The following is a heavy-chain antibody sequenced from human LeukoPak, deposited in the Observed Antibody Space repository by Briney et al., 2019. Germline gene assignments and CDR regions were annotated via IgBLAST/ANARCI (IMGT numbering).Heavy chain of an antibody. CDR3: ARDPSSSGWYFDY. J-gene: IGHJ4*02. D-gene: IGHD6-19*01. Sequence: GASVKVSCKASRYSFTSYGISWVRQAPGQGLEWMGWISAYNGDTNYAQKLQGRVTMTTDTSTSTTYMEVRSLKSDDTAVYYCARDPSSSGWYFDYWGQGTLVTVSS. CDR2: ISAYNGDT. CDR1: RYSFTSYG. V-gene: IGHV1-18*01.